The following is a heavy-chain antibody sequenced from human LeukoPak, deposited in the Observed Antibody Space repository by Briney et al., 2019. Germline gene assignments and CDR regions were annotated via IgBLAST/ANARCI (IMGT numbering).Heavy chain of an antibody. CDR2: ISYDGSNK. CDR3: ARHAGLSPRGAFDI. CDR1: GFTFSSYA. D-gene: IGHD3-16*02. V-gene: IGHV3-30-3*01. Sequence: GGSLRLSCAASGFTFSSYAMHWVRQAPGKGLEWVAVISYDGSNKYYAASVKGRFTISRDNSKNTLYLQMNSLRAEDTAVYYCARHAGLSPRGAFDIWGQGTMVTVSS. J-gene: IGHJ3*02.